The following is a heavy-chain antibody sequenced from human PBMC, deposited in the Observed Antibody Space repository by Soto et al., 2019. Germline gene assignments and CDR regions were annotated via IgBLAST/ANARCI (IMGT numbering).Heavy chain of an antibody. CDR1: GGTFSSYS. J-gene: IGHJ6*02. CDR3: AREGGPRITGTYYYGMDV. Sequence: SVKVSGKASGGTFSSYSISWVRQAPGQGLEWMGGIIPIFGTANYAQKFQGRVTITADESTSTAYMELSSLRSEDTAVYYCAREGGPRITGTYYYGMDVWGQGTTVTVSS. CDR2: IIPIFGTA. V-gene: IGHV1-69*13. D-gene: IGHD1-7*01.